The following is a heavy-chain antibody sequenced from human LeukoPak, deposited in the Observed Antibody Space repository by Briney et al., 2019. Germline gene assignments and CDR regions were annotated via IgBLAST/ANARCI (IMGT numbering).Heavy chain of an antibody. CDR1: GDSISSYY. J-gene: IGHJ2*01. Sequence: AETLSLTCTVSGDSISSYYWTWIRQPPGKGLEWIGYIYYSGSTNYNPSLKSRVTIAVDTSKNQFSLTLSSVTPADTSVYYCARRNWYFDLWGRGTLVTVSS. CDR3: ARRNWYFDL. V-gene: IGHV4-59*01. CDR2: IYYSGST.